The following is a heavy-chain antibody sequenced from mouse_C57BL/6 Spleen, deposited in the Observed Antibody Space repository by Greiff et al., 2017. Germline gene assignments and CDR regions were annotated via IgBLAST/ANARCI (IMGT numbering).Heavy chain of an antibody. J-gene: IGHJ4*01. CDR2: ISSGSSTI. CDR3: ARRDYGNNVFGDY. V-gene: IGHV5-17*01. D-gene: IGHD2-1*01. CDR1: GFTFSDYG. Sequence: EVKVVESGGGLVKPGGSLKLSCAASGFTFSDYGMHWVRQAPEKGLEWVAYISSGSSTIYYADTVKGRFTISRDNAKNTLVLQMTSRRSEDTAMYYCARRDYGNNVFGDYWGQGTSVTVSS.